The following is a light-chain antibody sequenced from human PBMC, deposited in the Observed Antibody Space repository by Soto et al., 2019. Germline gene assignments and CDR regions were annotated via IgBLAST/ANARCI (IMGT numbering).Light chain of an antibody. Sequence: QSALTQPASVSGSPGQSITISCTGTSSDVGGYNYVSWYQQHPGKAPKLMIYDVSNRPSGVSNRFSGSKSGNTASLTISGHQAEDEDDYYCSYYTSSSTRVFGGGTKLTVL. J-gene: IGLJ2*01. CDR3: SYYTSSSTRV. CDR1: SSDVGGYNY. V-gene: IGLV2-14*01. CDR2: DVS.